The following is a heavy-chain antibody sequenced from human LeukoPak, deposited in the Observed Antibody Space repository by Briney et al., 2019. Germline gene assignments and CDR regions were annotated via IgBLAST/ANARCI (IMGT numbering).Heavy chain of an antibody. J-gene: IGHJ5*02. Sequence: PSETLSLTCAVSGDSITSGYYWAWIRQPPGKGLEWIGSIFHSGSTYLNPSLRSRVTISLNTSKNHFSLILSPMTAADTAVYYCARTSSVDTALVGVHWFDPWGQGTLVTVSS. CDR3: ARTSSVDTALVGVHWFDP. CDR2: IFHSGST. V-gene: IGHV4-38-2*01. D-gene: IGHD5-18*01. CDR1: GDSITSGYY.